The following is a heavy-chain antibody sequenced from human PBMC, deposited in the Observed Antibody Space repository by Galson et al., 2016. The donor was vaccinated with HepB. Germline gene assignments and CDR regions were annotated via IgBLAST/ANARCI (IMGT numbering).Heavy chain of an antibody. CDR3: ARDVNYGIFDR. J-gene: IGHJ4*02. Sequence: SLRLSCAASGFSFSSYGMHWVRQPPGKGLEWVANIKEDGSVKYYVDSVKGRFIISRDNAKNALYLQLNSLRAEDTAVYYCARDVNYGIFDRWGQGTLVTVSS. V-gene: IGHV3-7*01. CDR1: GFSFSSYG. CDR2: IKEDGSVK. D-gene: IGHD3-10*01.